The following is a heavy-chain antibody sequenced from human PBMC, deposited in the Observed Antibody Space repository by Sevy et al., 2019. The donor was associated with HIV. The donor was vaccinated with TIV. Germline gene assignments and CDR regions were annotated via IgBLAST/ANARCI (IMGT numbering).Heavy chain of an antibody. V-gene: IGHV3-7*01. D-gene: IGHD2-2*01. Sequence: GGSLRLSCAASGFTLSSYWLNWVRQAPGKGLEWVANIKQDGSERYYVYSVKGRFTISRDNAKNSLYLQMNSLRAEDTAVYYCARGSFCSSASCYSGGYHYWGQGTLVTVSS. CDR3: ARGSFCSSASCYSGGYHY. CDR2: IKQDGSER. CDR1: GFTLSSYW. J-gene: IGHJ4*02.